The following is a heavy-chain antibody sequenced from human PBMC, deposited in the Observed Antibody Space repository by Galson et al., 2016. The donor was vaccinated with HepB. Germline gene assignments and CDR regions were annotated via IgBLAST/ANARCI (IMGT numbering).Heavy chain of an antibody. Sequence: ATLSLTCTVSGGSINSSSYYWGWIRQPPGKGLEWIGSVFHSGTTYYRPSLRNRIIVSVDTSKNQFSLKLSAVTAADTAVYLCARQPNLMYQLSYYNWFDAWGQGTLVTVST. CDR2: VFHSGTT. CDR1: GGSINSSSYY. CDR3: ARQPNLMYQLSYYNWFDA. J-gene: IGHJ5*02. V-gene: IGHV4-39*01. D-gene: IGHD2-2*01.